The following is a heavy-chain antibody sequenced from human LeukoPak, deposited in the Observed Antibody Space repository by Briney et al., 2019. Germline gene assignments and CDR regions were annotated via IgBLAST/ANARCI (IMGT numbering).Heavy chain of an antibody. CDR1: GDSISSGTHF. CDR2: IYYSGTT. Sequence: SETLFLTRTVSGDSISSGTHFWGWIRQPPGKGLEWIGTIYYSGTTYYNPSLKSRVTISVDTSNNQFSLKLSSVTAADTAVYYCARQPPGSYQWTFDYWGQGTLVAVSS. J-gene: IGHJ4*02. D-gene: IGHD1-26*01. CDR3: ARQPPGSYQWTFDY. V-gene: IGHV4-39*01.